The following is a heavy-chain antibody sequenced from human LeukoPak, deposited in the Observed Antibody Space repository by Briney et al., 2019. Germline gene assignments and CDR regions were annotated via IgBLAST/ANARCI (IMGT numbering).Heavy chain of an antibody. CDR3: ARNVYCGGDCQYYFDY. D-gene: IGHD2-21*02. J-gene: IGHJ4*02. V-gene: IGHV4-61*02. Sequence: SEILSLTCTVSGGSISSGNYYWNWIRQPAGKGLEWIGRIYTTGSTNYNPSLKSRVTISLDRSKNQFSLKLSSVTAADTAVYYCARNVYCGGDCQYYFDYWGQGTPVTVSS. CDR2: IYTTGST. CDR1: GGSISSGNYY.